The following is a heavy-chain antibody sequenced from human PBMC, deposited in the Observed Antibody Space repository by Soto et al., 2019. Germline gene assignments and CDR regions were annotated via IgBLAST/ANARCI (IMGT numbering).Heavy chain of an antibody. D-gene: IGHD2-2*01. Sequence: QVQLVQSGAEVKKPGASVKVSCKASGYTFTSYDINWVRQATGQGLEWMGWMNPNSGNTGYAQKFQGRVTMTRNTSLSTAYMELSSLRSEDTAVYYCARGVRVGVPAANYYYYYMDVWGKGTTVTVSS. CDR1: GYTFTSYD. J-gene: IGHJ6*03. V-gene: IGHV1-8*01. CDR2: MNPNSGNT. CDR3: ARGVRVGVPAANYYYYYMDV.